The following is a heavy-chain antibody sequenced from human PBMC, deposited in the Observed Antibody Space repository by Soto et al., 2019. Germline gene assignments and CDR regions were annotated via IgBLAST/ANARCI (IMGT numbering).Heavy chain of an antibody. D-gene: IGHD3-22*01. Sequence: QVQLVQSGTEVKKPGSSVKVSCKASGGTFNKYAIDWVRQAPGQGLEWMGGITPLFGTPNYAQRFQGRVTMSADEVTSTAYMELRSLRSDDTGVYYCARPFYYDTSGYYYAYWGQGTLVTVSS. J-gene: IGHJ4*02. V-gene: IGHV1-69*01. CDR2: ITPLFGTP. CDR1: GGTFNKYA. CDR3: ARPFYYDTSGYYYAY.